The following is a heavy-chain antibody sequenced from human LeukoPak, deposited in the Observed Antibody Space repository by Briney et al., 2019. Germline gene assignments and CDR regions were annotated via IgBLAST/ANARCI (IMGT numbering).Heavy chain of an antibody. Sequence: SGGSLRLSCAASGFTFSSYWMSWVRQAPGKGLGGVANIKQDGSEKYYVDALQGRFTISRDNAQNTLFLQMKSLGALDTAVYYFGRVKQDRSGYFGGYFDYWGQGTMVTVSS. J-gene: IGHJ4*02. D-gene: IGHD3-22*01. CDR3: GRVKQDRSGYFGGYFDY. CDR1: GFTFSSYW. V-gene: IGHV3-7*03. CDR2: IKQDGSEK.